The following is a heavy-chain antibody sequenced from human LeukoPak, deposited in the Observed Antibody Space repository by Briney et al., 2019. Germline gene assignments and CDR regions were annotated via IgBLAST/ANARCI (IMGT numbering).Heavy chain of an antibody. CDR1: GFSFSSYA. CDR3: ATGGSEYRSDWFDS. Sequence: RPGGSLRLSCAASGFSFSSYAIHWVRQAPGRGLEWLSYLTRTSSATWYADSVKGRFTIFRDNAKSLLYLQMNSLRVEDTAVYYCATGGSEYRSDWFDSWGQGTLVNVAS. V-gene: IGHV3-48*01. J-gene: IGHJ5*01. CDR2: LTRTSSAT. D-gene: IGHD5-18*01.